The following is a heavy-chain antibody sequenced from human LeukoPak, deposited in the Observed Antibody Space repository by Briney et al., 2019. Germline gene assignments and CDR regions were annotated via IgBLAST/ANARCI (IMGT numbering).Heavy chain of an antibody. J-gene: IGHJ2*01. D-gene: IGHD1-26*01. CDR2: ISISSSYI. CDR1: GFTFSRYS. V-gene: IGHV3-21*04. CDR3: AKAPVGAIYWYFDL. Sequence: PGGSLRLSCAASGFTFSRYSMNWVRQAPGKGLEWVSSISISSSYIYYADSVKGRFTISRDNSKNTLYLQMNSLRAEDTAVYHCAKAPVGAIYWYFDLWGRGTLVTVSS.